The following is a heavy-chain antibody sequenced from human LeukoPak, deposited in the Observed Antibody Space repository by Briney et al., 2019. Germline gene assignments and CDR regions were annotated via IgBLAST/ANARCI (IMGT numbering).Heavy chain of an antibody. CDR3: ARDFGYCSGGSCLLDY. Sequence: GGSLRLSCAASGFTFSSYSMNWVRQAPGKGLEWVSSISSSSSYIYYADSVKGRFTISRDNAKNSLYLQMNSLRAEDTAVYYCARDFGYCSGGSCLLDYWGQGTLVTVSS. J-gene: IGHJ4*02. D-gene: IGHD2-15*01. CDR2: ISSSSSYI. V-gene: IGHV3-21*01. CDR1: GFTFSSYS.